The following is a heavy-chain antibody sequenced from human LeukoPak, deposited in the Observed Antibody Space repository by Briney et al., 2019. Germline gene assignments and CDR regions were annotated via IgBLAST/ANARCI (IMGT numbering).Heavy chain of an antibody. Sequence: GSLRLSCAASGFTFSSYSMNWVRQAPGKGLEWVSSISSSSSYIYYADSVKGRFTISRDNAKNSLYLQMNSLRAEDTAVYYCAREYTAVAGTYFDYWGQGTLVTVSS. CDR1: GFTFSSYS. D-gene: IGHD6-19*01. J-gene: IGHJ4*02. CDR2: ISSSSSYI. CDR3: AREYTAVAGTYFDY. V-gene: IGHV3-21*01.